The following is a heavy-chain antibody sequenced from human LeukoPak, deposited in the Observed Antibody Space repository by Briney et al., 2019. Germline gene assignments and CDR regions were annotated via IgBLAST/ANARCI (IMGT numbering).Heavy chain of an antibody. V-gene: IGHV1-8*01. CDR1: GYTFTSYD. CDR3: ARERPANHCSGGSCYGNYGMDV. J-gene: IGHJ6*02. CDR2: MNPNSGNT. D-gene: IGHD2-15*01. Sequence: GASVKVSCKASGYTFTSYDINWVRQATGQGLEWMGWMNPNSGNTGYAQKFQGRVTMTRNNSISTAYMEMSSRRSEDTAVYYCARERPANHCSGGSCYGNYGMDVCGQGNTVTASS.